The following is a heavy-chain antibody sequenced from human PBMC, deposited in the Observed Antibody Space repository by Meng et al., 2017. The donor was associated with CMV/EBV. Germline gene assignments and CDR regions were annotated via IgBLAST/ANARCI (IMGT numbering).Heavy chain of an antibody. CDR2: ISSSGSTI. CDR1: GFTFSDYY. Sequence: GESLKISCAASGFTFSDYYMSWIRQAPGKGLGWVSYISSSGSTIYYADSVKGRFTISRDNAKNSLYLQMNSLRAEDTAVYYCARGVDLEWLLFSQDYWGQGTLVTVSS. D-gene: IGHD3-3*01. CDR3: ARGVDLEWLLFSQDY. V-gene: IGHV3-11*04. J-gene: IGHJ4*02.